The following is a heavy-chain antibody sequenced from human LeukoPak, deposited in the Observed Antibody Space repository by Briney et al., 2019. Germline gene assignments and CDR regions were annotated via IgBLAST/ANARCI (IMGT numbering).Heavy chain of an antibody. CDR1: GFTFSSYA. Sequence: GGSLRLSCAASGFTFSSYAMHWVRQAPGKGLEWVAVISYDGSNYYYADSVKGRFTISRDNSKNTLYLQMDSLRAEDTAVYYCARASSSAHFDYWGQGTLVTVSS. J-gene: IGHJ4*02. D-gene: IGHD6-6*01. CDR3: ARASSSAHFDY. V-gene: IGHV3-30*04. CDR2: ISYDGSNY.